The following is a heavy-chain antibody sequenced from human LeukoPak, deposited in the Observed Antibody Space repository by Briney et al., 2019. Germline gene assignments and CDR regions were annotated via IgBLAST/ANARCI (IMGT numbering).Heavy chain of an antibody. Sequence: SETLSLTCTVSGGSISTYYLRWIRQPPGKGLEWIGYIYYSGSTNYNPSLKSRVTISVDTSKNQFSLKLSSVTAADTAVYYCARVTGAYYFDYWGQGTLVTVSS. CDR1: GGSISTYY. J-gene: IGHJ4*02. CDR2: IYYSGST. CDR3: ARVTGAYYFDY. D-gene: IGHD7-27*01. V-gene: IGHV4-59*01.